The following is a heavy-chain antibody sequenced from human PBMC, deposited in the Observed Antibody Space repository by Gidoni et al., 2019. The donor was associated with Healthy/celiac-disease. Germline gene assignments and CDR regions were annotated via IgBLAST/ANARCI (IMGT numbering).Heavy chain of an antibody. CDR3: ARERYYDSSGRAFDI. J-gene: IGHJ3*02. CDR1: GFTLSSYW. D-gene: IGHD3-22*01. Sequence: EVQLAESGGGWVQPGGSLRLACADAGFTLSSYWMSWVRQAPGKGLEWVANIKQDGSDKYYVDSLKGRFTISRDNAKNSLYLQMNSLRAEDTAVYYCARERYYDSSGRAFDIWGQGTMVTVSS. CDR2: IKQDGSDK. V-gene: IGHV3-7*01.